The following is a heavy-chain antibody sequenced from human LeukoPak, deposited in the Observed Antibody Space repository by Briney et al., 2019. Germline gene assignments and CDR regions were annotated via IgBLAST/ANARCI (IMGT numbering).Heavy chain of an antibody. V-gene: IGHV3-23*01. CDR1: GFTFSSYA. J-gene: IGHJ4*02. CDR2: ISGSGGSR. D-gene: IGHD2-21*02. CDR3: AKDKDCHY. Sequence: GGSLRLSCAASGFTFSSYAMSWVRQAPGKGLEGGSAISGSGGSRYYADFVKGRFTNSRDNSKNTLYLQMNSLRAEDAAVYYCAKDKDCHYWGQGPLVTVSS.